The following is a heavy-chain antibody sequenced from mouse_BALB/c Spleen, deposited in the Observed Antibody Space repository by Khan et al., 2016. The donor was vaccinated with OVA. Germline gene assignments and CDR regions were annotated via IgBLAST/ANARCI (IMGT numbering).Heavy chain of an antibody. CDR2: IWGGGGT. V-gene: IGHV2-6-4*01. CDR3: ARAYYRYDGYYAMDY. CDR1: GFSLSRYN. J-gene: IGHJ4*01. Sequence: QVQLQQPGPSLVAPSQSLSITCTVSGFSLSRYNVHWVRQPPGKGLEWLGMIWGGGGTDYNSTLKSRLSIRKDNSKSQVLLKMNSLQTDDTAMYYCARAYYRYDGYYAMDYWGQGTSVTVSS. D-gene: IGHD2-14*01.